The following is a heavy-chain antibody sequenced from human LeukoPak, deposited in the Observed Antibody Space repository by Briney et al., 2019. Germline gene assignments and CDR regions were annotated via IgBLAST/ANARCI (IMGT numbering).Heavy chain of an antibody. Sequence: GGSLRLSCAASGFAFSSYWMSWVRQAPGKGLEWVANIKQDGSEKYYVDSVKGRFTISRDDVKNSLYLQMNSLRAEDTAVYYCASRRGGSSGWYEVFDYWGQGTLVTVSS. CDR3: ASRRGGSSGWYEVFDY. D-gene: IGHD6-19*01. CDR2: IKQDGSEK. CDR1: GFAFSSYW. V-gene: IGHV3-7*01. J-gene: IGHJ4*02.